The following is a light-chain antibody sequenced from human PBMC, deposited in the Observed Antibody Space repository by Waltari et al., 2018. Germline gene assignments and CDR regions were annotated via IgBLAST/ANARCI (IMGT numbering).Light chain of an antibody. J-gene: IGKJ5*01. CDR3: QQYGGSPPIT. CDR2: GTS. CDR1: QSVSSSY. V-gene: IGKV3-20*01. Sequence: EIVLTQSPGTLSLSPGERATISCRASQSVSSSYLVWYQQKPGQAPRLLIYGTSSRATDIPDRFSGSGSGTDFTLTISRLEPEDFAVYYCQQYGGSPPITFGQGTRLEIK.